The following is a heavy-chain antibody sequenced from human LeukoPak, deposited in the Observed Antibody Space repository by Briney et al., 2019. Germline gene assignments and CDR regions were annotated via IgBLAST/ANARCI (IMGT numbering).Heavy chain of an antibody. V-gene: IGHV3-33*01. CDR3: ARGDETYYFDY. Sequence: GRSLRLSCAASGFSFSTFGMHWVRQAPGKGLEWVALIWYDGSNKYYADSVKGRFTISRDNSKNTLYLQMNSLRAEDTAVHYCARGDETYYFDYWGQGTLVTVSS. CDR2: IWYDGSNK. CDR1: GFSFSTFG. J-gene: IGHJ4*02.